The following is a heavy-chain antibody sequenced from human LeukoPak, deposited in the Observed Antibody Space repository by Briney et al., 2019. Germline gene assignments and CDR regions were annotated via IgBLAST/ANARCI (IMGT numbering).Heavy chain of an antibody. V-gene: IGHV3-48*03. J-gene: IGHJ4*02. CDR1: GFTFSNYE. Sequence: GGSLRLSCAASGFTFSNYEMNWVRQAPGKGLEWISYISSNGRTTYYADSVRGRFTISRDNTKESVYLQMNSLGVEDTAVYYCAIMTFPLEDWGQGPLVTVSS. CDR2: ISSNGRTT. D-gene: IGHD2-8*01. CDR3: AIMTFPLED.